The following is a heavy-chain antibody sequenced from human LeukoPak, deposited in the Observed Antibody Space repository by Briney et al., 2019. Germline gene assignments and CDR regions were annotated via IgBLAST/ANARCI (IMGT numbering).Heavy chain of an antibody. V-gene: IGHV3-23*01. J-gene: IGHJ3*01. CDR3: AKDPNGDYLGAFDF. CDR2: ITGSGEGT. D-gene: IGHD4-17*01. CDR1: GFAFGNYG. Sequence: GGSLRLSCRGSGFAFGNYGLTWVRQAPGKGLEWVSAITGSGEGTRYTDAVTGRFTISRDNSRNTPFLQMDSLRADDTAVYYCAKDPNGDYLGAFDFWGPGTLVTVSS.